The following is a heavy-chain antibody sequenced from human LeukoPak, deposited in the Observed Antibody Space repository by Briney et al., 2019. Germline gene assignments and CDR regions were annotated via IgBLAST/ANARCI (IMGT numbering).Heavy chain of an antibody. Sequence: SETLSLTCTVSGGSISSYYWSWIRQPPGKGLEWIGYIYYSGSTNYNPSLKSRVTISVDTSKNPFSLKLSSVTAADTAVYYCARGGEWLLGGGVDYWGQGTLVTVSS. J-gene: IGHJ4*02. CDR2: IYYSGST. D-gene: IGHD5-18*01. CDR3: ARGGEWLLGGGVDY. V-gene: IGHV4-59*01. CDR1: GGSISSYY.